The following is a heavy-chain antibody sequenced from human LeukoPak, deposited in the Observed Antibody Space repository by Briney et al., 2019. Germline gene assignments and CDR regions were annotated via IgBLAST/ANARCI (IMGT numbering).Heavy chain of an antibody. J-gene: IGHJ4*02. CDR1: GGSIGSSSYY. CDR3: ARVLQEFDY. CDR2: IYYSGST. Sequence: SETLSLTCTVSGGSIGSSSYYWGWIRQPPGKGLEWIGSIYYSGSTYYNPSLKSRVTISVDTSKNQFSLKLSSVTAADTAVYYCARVLQEFDYWGQGTLVTASS. V-gene: IGHV4-39*01. D-gene: IGHD2/OR15-2a*01.